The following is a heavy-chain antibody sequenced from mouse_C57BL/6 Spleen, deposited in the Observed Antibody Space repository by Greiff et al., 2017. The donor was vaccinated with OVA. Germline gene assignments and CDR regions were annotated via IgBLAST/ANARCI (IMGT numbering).Heavy chain of an antibody. J-gene: IGHJ2*01. CDR1: GFTFSDYG. CDR2: ISSGSSSI. D-gene: IGHD1-1*01. V-gene: IGHV5-17*01. Sequence: DVQLQESGGGLVKPGGSLKLSCAASGFTFSDYGMHWVRQAPEKGLEWVAYISSGSSSIYYADTVKGRFTISRDNAKNTLFLQMTSLRSEDTAMYYCACYYGSSYGLDYWGQGTTLTVSS. CDR3: ACYYGSSYGLDY.